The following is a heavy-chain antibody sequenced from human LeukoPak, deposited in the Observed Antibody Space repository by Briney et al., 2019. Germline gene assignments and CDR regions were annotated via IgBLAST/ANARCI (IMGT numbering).Heavy chain of an antibody. V-gene: IGHV6-1*01. CDR2: TYYRSKWYN. D-gene: IGHD3-16*02. Sequence: SQTLSLTCAISGDSVSSNSAAWNWIRQSPSRGLEWLGRTYYRSKWYNDYAVSVKSRITINPDTSKNQFSLQLNSVTPEDTAVYYCARDQPYDYVWGSYRYSDAFDIWGQGTMVTVSS. J-gene: IGHJ3*02. CDR1: GDSVSSNSAA. CDR3: ARDQPYDYVWGSYRYSDAFDI.